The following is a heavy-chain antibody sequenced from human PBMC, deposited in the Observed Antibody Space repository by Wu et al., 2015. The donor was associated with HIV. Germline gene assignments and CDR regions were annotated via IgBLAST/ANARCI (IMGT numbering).Heavy chain of an antibody. CDR1: GYTFADYY. J-gene: IGHJ4*02. CDR3: ARDAAPVTTEFDY. V-gene: IGHV1-2*02. Sequence: QVQLVQSGAEVKKPGASVKVSCKASGYTFADYYIHWVRQAPGHELEWMGWINPASGSTIYSEHFEGRITVTRDTSINTAYLELNTLRSGDTAVYFCARDAAPVTTEFDYWVREPWSPSP. D-gene: IGHD1-1*01. CDR2: INPASGST.